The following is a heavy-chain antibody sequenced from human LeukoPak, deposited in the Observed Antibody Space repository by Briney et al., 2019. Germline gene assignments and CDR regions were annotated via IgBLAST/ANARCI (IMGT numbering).Heavy chain of an antibody. CDR2: INPNGGGT. CDR1: GYTFTDYY. Sequence: GAAAKVSCKASGYTFTDYYMHWVRQAPGQGLEWMGWINPNGGGTNYAQKFQGRVTTTRDTSFNTGYMELSSLRSDDTAVYYCARRYHYDNSAYYYGFNHWGQGTLVTVSS. D-gene: IGHD3-22*01. V-gene: IGHV1-2*02. J-gene: IGHJ4*02. CDR3: ARRYHYDNSAYYYGFNH.